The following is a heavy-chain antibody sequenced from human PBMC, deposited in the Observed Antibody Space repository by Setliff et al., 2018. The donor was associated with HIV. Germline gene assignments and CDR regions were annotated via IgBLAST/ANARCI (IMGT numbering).Heavy chain of an antibody. V-gene: IGHV4-4*07. CDR1: GASISSYY. Sequence: SETLSLTCTVSGASISSYYWSWIRQPAGKGLEWIGHIHTSGSSSYNPSLKSRVTISVDTSMNQFSLNLNSVTAADTAVYYCARAGDCTEASCPKARFDPWGPGILVTVSS. CDR2: IHTSGSS. D-gene: IGHD2-8*02. CDR3: ARAGDCTEASCPKARFDP. J-gene: IGHJ5*02.